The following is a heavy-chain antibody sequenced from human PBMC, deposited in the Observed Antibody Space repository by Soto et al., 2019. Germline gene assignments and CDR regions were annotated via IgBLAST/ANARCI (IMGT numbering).Heavy chain of an antibody. V-gene: IGHV4-31*03. Sequence: SETLSLTCTVSGGSISSSGYYWSWIRQHPGKGLEWIGYIYYSGSTYYNPSLKSRVTISVDTSKNQFSLKLSSVTAADTAVYYCARDSVEMATMRYFDYWGQGTLVTVSS. CDR3: ARDSVEMATMRYFDY. D-gene: IGHD5-12*01. CDR2: IYYSGST. J-gene: IGHJ4*02. CDR1: GGSISSSGYY.